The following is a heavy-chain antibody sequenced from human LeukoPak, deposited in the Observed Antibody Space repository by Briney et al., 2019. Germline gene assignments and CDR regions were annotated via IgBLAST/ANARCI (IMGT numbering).Heavy chain of an antibody. V-gene: IGHV1-46*01. J-gene: IGHJ4*02. D-gene: IGHD3-22*01. CDR1: GYTFTTHY. CDR2: INPSDGGA. CDR3: AKKGYYDGSGYYMYYFDH. Sequence: ASVKVSCKASGYTFTTHYIHWVRQAPGQGLEWMGIINPSDGGASYAQKFQGRLTMTRDTSISTAYMELSRLRSDDTAVYYCAKKGYYDGSGYYMYYFDHWGQGTLVTVSS.